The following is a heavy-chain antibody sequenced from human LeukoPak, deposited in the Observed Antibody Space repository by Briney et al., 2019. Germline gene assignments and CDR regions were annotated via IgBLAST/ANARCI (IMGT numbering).Heavy chain of an antibody. V-gene: IGHV3-7*01. CDR3: ARLLHYERSVYRPVDC. CDR2: VKEDGSEE. J-gene: IGHJ4*02. CDR1: GFMFSSHS. D-gene: IGHD5/OR15-5a*01. Sequence: GGSLRLSCAPSGFMFSSHSMSWVRQAPGKGLEWVANVKEDGSEENYVDSVKGRFTISRDNAVKSLYLQMNGLRAEDTAVYFCARLLHYERSVYRPVDCWGQGTLVAVSS.